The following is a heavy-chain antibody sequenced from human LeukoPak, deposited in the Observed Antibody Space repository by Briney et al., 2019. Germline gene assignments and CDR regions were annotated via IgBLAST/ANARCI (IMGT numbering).Heavy chain of an antibody. Sequence: GESLKISCKGSGYSFTSYWISWVRQMPGKGQEWMGRIDPSDSYTNYSPSFQGHVTISADKSISTAYLQWSSLKASDTAMYYCARPSSGWYVLDYWGQGTLVTVSS. CDR2: IDPSDSYT. CDR3: ARPSSGWYVLDY. V-gene: IGHV5-10-1*01. J-gene: IGHJ4*02. CDR1: GYSFTSYW. D-gene: IGHD6-19*01.